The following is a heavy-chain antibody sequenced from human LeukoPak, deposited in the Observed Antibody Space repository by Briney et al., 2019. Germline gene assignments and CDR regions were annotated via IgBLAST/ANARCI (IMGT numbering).Heavy chain of an antibody. V-gene: IGHV2-5*01. J-gene: IGHJ4*02. CDR2: IYWNDDK. D-gene: IGHD6-13*01. Sequence: SGPTLVKPTQTLTLTCTFSGFSLSTRGVGVVWIRQPPGKALEWLALIYWNDDKRYSPSLKTRLTITKDTSKNQVVLTTTNMDPVDTATYYSAHSPPRQLVRHSPFDYWGQGTLVTVSS. CDR1: GFSLSTRGVG. CDR3: AHSPPRQLVRHSPFDY.